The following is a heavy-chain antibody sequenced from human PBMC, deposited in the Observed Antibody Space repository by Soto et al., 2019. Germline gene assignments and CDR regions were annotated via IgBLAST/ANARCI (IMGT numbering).Heavy chain of an antibody. D-gene: IGHD3-10*01. Sequence: QVQLVQSGAEVQKPGSSVKVSCKASAGTISSDGISWVRQAPGQGLEWMGGIIPIHGTTTYARKFQGRVTITADKSTNTAYRERRSLKSEDTAVYYCARGRVPGPDGFGLLDYWGQGTLVTVSS. V-gene: IGHV1-69*14. CDR3: ARGRVPGPDGFGLLDY. CDR1: AGTISSDG. J-gene: IGHJ4*02. CDR2: IIPIHGTT.